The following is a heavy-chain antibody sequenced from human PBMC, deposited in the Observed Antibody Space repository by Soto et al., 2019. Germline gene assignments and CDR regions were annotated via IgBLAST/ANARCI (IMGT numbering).Heavy chain of an antibody. CDR2: ISAYNGQT. J-gene: IGHJ6*02. CDR3: ARDGRKELWAEGLNAMDV. D-gene: IGHD3-16*01. CDR1: AYSYTSYG. Sequence: QVQLVQSGPEVKKPGASVNVSCKASAYSYTSYGISWVRQAPGQGLEWMGWISAYNGQTNYAQKFRGRVTFTTDAXTXTXXMQLRSLRSDDTAMYYCARDGRKELWAEGLNAMDVWGQGTTVTV. V-gene: IGHV1-18*01.